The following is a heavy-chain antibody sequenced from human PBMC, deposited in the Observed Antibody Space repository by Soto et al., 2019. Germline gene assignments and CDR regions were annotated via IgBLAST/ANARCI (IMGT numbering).Heavy chain of an antibody. J-gene: IGHJ4*02. CDR2: ISWDGGST. Sequence: EVQLVESGGVVVQPGGSLRLSCAASGFTFDDYTMHWVRQAPGKGLEWVSLISWDGGSTYYADSVKGRFTISRDNSKNSLYLQMNSLRTEDTGLYYCAKASAGTHPDYWGQGTLVTVSS. V-gene: IGHV3-43*01. CDR1: GFTFDDYT. CDR3: AKASAGTHPDY. D-gene: IGHD6-13*01.